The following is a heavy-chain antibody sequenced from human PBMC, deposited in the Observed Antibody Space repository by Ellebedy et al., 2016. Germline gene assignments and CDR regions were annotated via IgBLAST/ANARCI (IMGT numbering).Heavy chain of an antibody. V-gene: IGHV4-34*01. CDR2: INHIGGT. CDR1: GGSFSGYY. Sequence: SETLSLXXAVYGGSFSGYYWSWIRQPPGKGLEWIGEINHIGGTSYNPSLKSRVTISVDTPKNQFSLKLSSVTAADTAVYYCARGRGLTTTYYFDYWGQGTLVTVSS. CDR3: ARGRGLTTTYYFDY. D-gene: IGHD4-17*01. J-gene: IGHJ4*02.